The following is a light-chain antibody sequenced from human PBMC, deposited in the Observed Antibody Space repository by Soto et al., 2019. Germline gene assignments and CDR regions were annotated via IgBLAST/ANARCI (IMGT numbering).Light chain of an antibody. J-gene: IGKJ2*01. CDR1: QSVSSN. CDR2: GAS. V-gene: IGKV3-15*01. Sequence: EIVMTQSPATLSVSPGERATLSCRASQSVSSNLAGYQQKPGQAPRLRIYGASTRDTGIPARFSGSGSGTEFTLTISSLQSEDVAVYYCQQYNNWPLYTFGQGTKLEIK. CDR3: QQYNNWPLYT.